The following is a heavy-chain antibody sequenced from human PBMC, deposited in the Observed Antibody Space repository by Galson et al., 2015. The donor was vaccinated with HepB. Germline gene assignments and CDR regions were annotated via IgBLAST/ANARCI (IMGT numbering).Heavy chain of an antibody. CDR1: GFTFSDQY. CDR2: ISDSGSAI. V-gene: IGHV3-11*01. J-gene: IGHJ3*02. Sequence: SLRLSCAASGFTFSDQYMNWIRQAPGKGLEWLSYISDSGSAIYYADSVRGRFTISRDNAKNSLYLQMSSLRAEDTAVYYCARVVLDAFDSWGEGTMVTVSS. CDR3: ARVVLDAFDS.